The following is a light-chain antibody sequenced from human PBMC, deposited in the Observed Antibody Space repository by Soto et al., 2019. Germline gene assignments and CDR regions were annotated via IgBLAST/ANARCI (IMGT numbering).Light chain of an antibody. V-gene: IGKV1-12*01. CDR3: QQYIDWPPYT. CDR2: AAS. Sequence: DIQMTQSPSSVSASIGDRVSITCRASQDISSWLAWYQQKPGKAPKLLIYAASNLQSGVPSRFSGSGSGTDFTLSISSLQPEDFAVYYCQQYIDWPPYTFGQGTKVDIK. J-gene: IGKJ2*01. CDR1: QDISSW.